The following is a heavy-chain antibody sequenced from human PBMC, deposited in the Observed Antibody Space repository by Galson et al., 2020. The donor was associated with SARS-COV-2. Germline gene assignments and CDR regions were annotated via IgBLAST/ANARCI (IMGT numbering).Heavy chain of an antibody. J-gene: IGHJ4*02. CDR3: ATSRTFDY. V-gene: IGHV3-7*01. CDR2: IKQAGSEK. D-gene: IGHD6-13*01. CDR1: GFSFSTSS. Sequence: GGSLTLSCAPSGFSFSTSSTNWASQAPGKGLEWVANIKQAGSEKYYVDSVKGRVSISRDNAENSLYLQMNSLRAEDTAVYYCATSRTFDYWGQGTLVTVSS.